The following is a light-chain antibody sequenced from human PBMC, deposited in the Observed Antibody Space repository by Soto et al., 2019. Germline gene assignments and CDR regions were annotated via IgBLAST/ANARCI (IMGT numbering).Light chain of an antibody. CDR2: EVS. CDR3: CSYAGSSTSWV. Sequence: QSALTQPPSVSGSPGQSITISCTGTSSDIGSYNLVSWYQQHPGKAPTLMIYEVSKRRSGVSNRFSGSKSGNTASLTISGLQAEDEADYYCCSYAGSSTSWVFGGGTKLTVL. CDR1: SSDIGSYNL. J-gene: IGLJ3*02. V-gene: IGLV2-23*02.